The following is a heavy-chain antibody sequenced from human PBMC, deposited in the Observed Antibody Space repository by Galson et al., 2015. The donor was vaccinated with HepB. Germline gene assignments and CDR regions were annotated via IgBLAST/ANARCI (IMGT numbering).Heavy chain of an antibody. V-gene: IGHV3-7*03. J-gene: IGHJ6*02. D-gene: IGHD3-10*01. CDR3: ARDNPPNIWFGELLSYYYYGMDV. CDR2: IKQDGSEK. CDR1: GFTFSSYW. Sequence: SLRLSCAASGFTFSSYWMSWVRQAPGKGLEWVANIKQDGSEKYYVDSVKGRFTISRDNAKNSLYLQMNSLRAEDTAVYYCARDNPPNIWFGELLSYYYYGMDVWGQGTTVTVSS.